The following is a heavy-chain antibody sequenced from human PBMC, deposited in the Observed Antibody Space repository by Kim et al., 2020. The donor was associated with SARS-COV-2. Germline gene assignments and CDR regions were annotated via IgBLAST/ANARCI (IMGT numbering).Heavy chain of an antibody. Sequence: YVESVNGRFTISRDDSKNRRYLQMNSLRAEDTAVYCCAKGGIHTCCPFDFWGQGTLVTVSP. CDR3: AKGGIHTCCPFDF. V-gene: IGHV3-23*01. D-gene: IGHD2-2*01. J-gene: IGHJ4*02.